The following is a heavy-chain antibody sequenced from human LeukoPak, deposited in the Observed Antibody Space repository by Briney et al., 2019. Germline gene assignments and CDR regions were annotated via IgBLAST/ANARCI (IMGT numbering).Heavy chain of an antibody. J-gene: IGHJ4*02. CDR3: ARDWGTNPTPDYYFDY. D-gene: IGHD3-16*01. CDR2: INPNSGGT. V-gene: IGHV1-2*02. Sequence: ASVTDSFKASGYTFTGYYMHWVRQAPGQGLEWMGWINPNSGGTNYAQKFQGRVTMTRDTSISTAYMDLSRLRSHDTAVYYCARDWGTNPTPDYYFDYWGQGTLVTVSS. CDR1: GYTFTGYY.